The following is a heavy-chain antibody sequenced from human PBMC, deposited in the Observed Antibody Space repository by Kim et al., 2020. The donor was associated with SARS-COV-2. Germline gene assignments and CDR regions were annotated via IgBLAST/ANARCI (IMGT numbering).Heavy chain of an antibody. Sequence: PSLKSRVTISVDTSKNQFSLKLSSVTAADTAVYYCARGLGMYSSRGAFDIWGQGTMVTVSS. CDR3: ARGLGMYSSRGAFDI. V-gene: IGHV4-34*01. J-gene: IGHJ3*02. D-gene: IGHD6-13*01.